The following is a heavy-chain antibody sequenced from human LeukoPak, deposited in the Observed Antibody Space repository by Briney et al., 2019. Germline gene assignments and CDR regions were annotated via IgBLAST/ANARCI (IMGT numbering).Heavy chain of an antibody. V-gene: IGHV1-3*01. J-gene: IGHJ3*02. CDR3: ARAPSPTRAFDI. CDR2: INAGNGNT. CDR1: GYTFTSYA. Sequence: ASVKVSCKASGYTFTSYAMHWVRQAPGQRLEWMGWINAGNGNTKYSQKFQGRVTTTRDTSASTAYMELSSLRSEDTAVYYCARAPSPTRAFDIWGQGTMVTVSS. D-gene: IGHD5-12*01.